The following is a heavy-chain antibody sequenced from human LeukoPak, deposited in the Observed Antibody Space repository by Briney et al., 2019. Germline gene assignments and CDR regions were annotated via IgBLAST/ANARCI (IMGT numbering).Heavy chain of an antibody. D-gene: IGHD6-13*01. CDR2: ISAYNGNT. V-gene: IGHV1-18*01. CDR1: GYTFTSYG. CDR3: ARSLQIAAADDYFDY. J-gene: IGHJ4*02. Sequence: ASVKVSCKASGYTFTSYGISWVRQAPGQGLEWMGWISAYNGNTNYAQKLQGRVTMTTDTSTSTAYMELRSLRSDDTAVYYCARSLQIAAADDYFDYWGQGTLVTVSS.